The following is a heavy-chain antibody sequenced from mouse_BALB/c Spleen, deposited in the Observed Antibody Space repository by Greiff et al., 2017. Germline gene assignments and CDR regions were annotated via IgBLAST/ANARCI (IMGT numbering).Heavy chain of an antibody. V-gene: IGHV2-9*02. CDR2: IWAGGST. CDR1: GFSLTSYG. D-gene: IGHD1-1*01. Sequence: QVQLKESGPGLVAPSQCLSISCTASGFSLTSYGVHWVRQPPGKGLEWLGVIWAGGSTNYNSALMTRLSISKDNSKSQVFLIVNSLQTDVTAMYYCASYGSSSGFAYWGQGTLVTVSA. J-gene: IGHJ3*01. CDR3: ASYGSSSGFAY.